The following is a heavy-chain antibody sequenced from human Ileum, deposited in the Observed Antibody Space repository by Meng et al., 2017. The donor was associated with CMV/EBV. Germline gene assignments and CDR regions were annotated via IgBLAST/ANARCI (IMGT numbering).Heavy chain of an antibody. J-gene: IGHJ4*02. CDR2: IHPSGST. Sequence: VLSQLWGAGLLKPSEPLSLTCNVYDASFSDFYWSWPRHLPGKGLEWIGEIHPSGSTHYNPSLESRVSISVHMSNNQFSLKVSSVTAADTAVYYCARGQDNHKGGVHWGQGTLVTVSS. D-gene: IGHD1-14*01. CDR1: DASFSDFY. CDR3: ARGQDNHKGGVH. V-gene: IGHV4-34*01.